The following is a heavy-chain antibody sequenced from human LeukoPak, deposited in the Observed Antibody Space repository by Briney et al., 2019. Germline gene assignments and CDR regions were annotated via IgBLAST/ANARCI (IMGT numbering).Heavy chain of an antibody. CDR2: ITTSGGST. CDR1: GFXFSSYA. CDR3: AKRIAVAGPYFDY. V-gene: IGHV3-23*01. J-gene: IGHJ4*02. Sequence: GGSLRLSCAASGFXFSSYAISWVRQGPGKGLEWVSAITTSGGSTYYADSVKGRFTISRDNSKNTLYLQMNSLRAEDTAVYYCAKRIAVAGPYFDYWGQGTLVTVSS. D-gene: IGHD6-19*01.